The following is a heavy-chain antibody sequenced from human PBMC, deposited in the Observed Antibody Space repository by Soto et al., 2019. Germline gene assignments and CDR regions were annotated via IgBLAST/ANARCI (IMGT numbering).Heavy chain of an antibody. Sequence: QVQLVESGGGVVQPGRSLRLSCAASGFTFSSYGMHWVRQAPGKGLEWVAVISYDGSNKYYADSVKGRFTISRDNSKNPLYLQMNSLRAEDTAVYYCAKSPAKYCSGGSCYGAEYFQHWGQGTLVTVSS. CDR3: AKSPAKYCSGGSCYGAEYFQH. CDR1: GFTFSSYG. D-gene: IGHD2-15*01. V-gene: IGHV3-30*18. CDR2: ISYDGSNK. J-gene: IGHJ1*01.